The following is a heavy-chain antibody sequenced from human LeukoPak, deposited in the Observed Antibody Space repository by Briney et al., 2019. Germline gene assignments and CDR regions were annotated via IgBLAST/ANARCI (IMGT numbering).Heavy chain of an antibody. D-gene: IGHD6-13*01. V-gene: IGHV3-33*08. J-gene: IGHJ4*02. CDR3: ARELAA. CDR1: GFTFSSYA. Sequence: GGSLRLSCAASGFTFSSYAMSWVRQAPGKGLEWVAAIWPDGSSKYYANSVKGRFTISRDNSKNTLYLQMNSLRGDDTAIYYCARELAAWGQGTLVTVSS. CDR2: IWPDGSSK.